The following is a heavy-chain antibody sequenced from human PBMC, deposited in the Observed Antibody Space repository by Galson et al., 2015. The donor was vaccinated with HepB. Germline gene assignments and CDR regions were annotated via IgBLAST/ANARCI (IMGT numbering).Heavy chain of an antibody. D-gene: IGHD3-22*01. CDR1: GFTFSGSA. Sequence: SLRLSCAASGFTFSGSAMHWVRQASGKGLEWVGRIRSKANSYATAYAASVKGRFTISRDDSKNTAYLQMNSLKTEDTAVYYCTSDDYYDSSGSDYWGQGTLVTVSS. CDR3: TSDDYYDSSGSDY. V-gene: IGHV3-73*01. J-gene: IGHJ4*02. CDR2: IRSKANSYAT.